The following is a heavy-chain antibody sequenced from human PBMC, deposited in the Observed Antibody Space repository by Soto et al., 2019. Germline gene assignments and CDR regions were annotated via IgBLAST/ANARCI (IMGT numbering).Heavy chain of an antibody. J-gene: IGHJ4*02. CDR1: GGGNLRDYR. Sequence: QVQLVQSGAEVKEPGSSVKVSCKASGGGNLRDYRTTWVRRAPGQGLEWMGGIIPKLGSANYAQNFQGRVTVTGDESTNTVYMELRSLRSDDTAVYYCARGSDGYNFGAVYWGQGTPVTVSS. CDR2: IIPKLGSA. CDR3: ARGSDGYNFGAVY. V-gene: IGHV1-69*01. D-gene: IGHD5-12*01.